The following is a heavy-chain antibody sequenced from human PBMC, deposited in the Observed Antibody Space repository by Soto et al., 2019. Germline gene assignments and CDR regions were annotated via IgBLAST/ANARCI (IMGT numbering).Heavy chain of an antibody. CDR1: GGSIISSHW. CDR2: IYHSGST. J-gene: IGHJ4*02. CDR3: ASSGGGEDY. Sequence: QVQLQESGPGLVKPSGTLSLTCAVSGGSIISSHWWSWVRQPPGKGLEWIGEIYHSGSTNYNPSLKRRVPISVDKSKNHFSLKMRSVPAADTAVYYCASSGGGEDYWGQGTLVTVSS. D-gene: IGHD3-16*01. V-gene: IGHV4-4*02.